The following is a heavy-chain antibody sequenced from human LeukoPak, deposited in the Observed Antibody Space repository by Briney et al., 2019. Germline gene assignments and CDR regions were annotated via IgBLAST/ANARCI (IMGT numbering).Heavy chain of an antibody. V-gene: IGHV3-23*01. J-gene: IGHJ4*02. CDR2: LSACGTTT. Sequence: GGSLLLSCAAAGFTLSSIPMTWGRAAPGKGVEGVSALSACGTTTYYADSGKGRFTISRDISRNTLFLQMNSLRAEDTALYYCATRHSSGYYFDYWGQGTLVTVSS. D-gene: IGHD3-22*01. CDR1: GFTLSSIP. CDR3: ATRHSSGYYFDY.